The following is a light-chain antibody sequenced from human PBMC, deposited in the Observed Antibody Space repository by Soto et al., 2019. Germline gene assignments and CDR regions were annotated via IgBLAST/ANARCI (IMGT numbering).Light chain of an antibody. V-gene: IGLV2-23*02. CDR3: CSSGGSPTYV. Sequence: SALTQPASLSGSPGQSITLSCPGTSINVGSYKLVSWYQQHPGKAPKLMIFEVNKRPSGVSNRFSGSKSGNTASLTISGLKVEDEADYYCCSSGGSPTYVFGTGTKVTV. CDR2: EVN. CDR1: SINVGSYKL. J-gene: IGLJ1*01.